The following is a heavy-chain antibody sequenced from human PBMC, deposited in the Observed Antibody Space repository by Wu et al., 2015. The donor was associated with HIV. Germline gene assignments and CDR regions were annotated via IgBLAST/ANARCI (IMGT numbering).Heavy chain of an antibody. CDR3: ARDPGHYYDSSGYYYFDY. D-gene: IGHD3-22*01. CDR2: IIPIFGTA. J-gene: IGHJ4*02. V-gene: IGHV1-69*13. Sequence: QVQLVQSGAEVKKPGSSVKVSCKASGGTFSSYAISWVRQAPGQGLEWMGRIIPIFGTANYAQKFQGRVTITADESTSTAYMELSSLRSEDTAVYYCARDPGHYYDSSGYYYFDYWGQGTLVTVSS. CDR1: GGTFSSYA.